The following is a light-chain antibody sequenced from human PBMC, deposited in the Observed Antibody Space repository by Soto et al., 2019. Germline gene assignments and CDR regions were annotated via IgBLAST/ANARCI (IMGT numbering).Light chain of an antibody. Sequence: EIVMTQSPATLSVSPGERATLSCRASQSVSSNLAWYQQKPGQAPRLLISDASTRATGIPARFSGSGSGTEFTLTISSLQSEDFAVYYCQQYNNWPFTFGPGTKVDIK. CDR2: DAS. CDR1: QSVSSN. CDR3: QQYNNWPFT. J-gene: IGKJ3*01. V-gene: IGKV3-15*01.